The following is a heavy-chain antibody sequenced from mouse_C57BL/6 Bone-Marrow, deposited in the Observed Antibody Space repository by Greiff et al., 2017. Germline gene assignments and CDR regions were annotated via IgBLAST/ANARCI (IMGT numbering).Heavy chain of an antibody. CDR1: GYTFTGYG. V-gene: IGHV1-85*01. CDR2: ILPRGGSA. Sequence: VQLQQSGPELMKPGASVKLSCKATGYTFTGYGIKWVKQRPGQGLEWIGWILPRGGSAKYNEKFKGKATLTVDTSSSTAYMELRSLTTEDSAIYFCASSGGTWTDDWGTGTTVTVSS. CDR3: ASSGGTWTDD. D-gene: IGHD3-3*01. J-gene: IGHJ1*03.